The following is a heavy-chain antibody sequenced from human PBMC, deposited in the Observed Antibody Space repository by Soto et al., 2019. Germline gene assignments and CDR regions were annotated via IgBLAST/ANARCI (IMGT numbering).Heavy chain of an antibody. CDR1: GGSFSGYY. CDR2: INHSGST. CDR3: ARLAYCGRDCYFTNGPHEIDY. D-gene: IGHD2-21*02. J-gene: IGHJ4*02. Sequence: SETLSLTCAVYGGSFSGYYWSWIRQPPGKGLEWIGEINHSGSTNYNPSLKSRVTISVDTSKNQFSLKLSSVTAADTAVYYCARLAYCGRDCYFTNGPHEIDYWGQGTLVTVSS. V-gene: IGHV4-34*01.